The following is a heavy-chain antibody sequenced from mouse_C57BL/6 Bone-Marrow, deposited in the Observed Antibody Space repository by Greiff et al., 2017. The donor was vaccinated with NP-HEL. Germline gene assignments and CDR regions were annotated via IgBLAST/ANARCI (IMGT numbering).Heavy chain of an antibody. CDR1: GFTFSDYY. CDR3: ARAYYSNGAMDY. J-gene: IGHJ4*01. D-gene: IGHD2-5*01. CDR2: ISNGGGST. Sequence: EVMLVESGGGLVQPGGSLKLSCAASGFTFSDYYMYWVRQTPEKRLEWVAYISNGGGSTYYLDTVKGRFTISRDNAKNTLYLQMSRLKSEDTAMYYCARAYYSNGAMDYWGQGTSVTVSS. V-gene: IGHV5-12*01.